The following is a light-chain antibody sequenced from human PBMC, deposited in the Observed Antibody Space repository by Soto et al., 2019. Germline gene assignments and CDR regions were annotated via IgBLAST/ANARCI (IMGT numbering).Light chain of an antibody. CDR2: KAS. CDR3: LQYKTYSLIA. Sequence: DIQMTQSPSTLYASLGDRVTITCRASENINNWLAWYQQKPGKVPDLLIYKASILENGVPSRFSGSGSESEFTLTINSLQPDDFATYYCLQYKTYSLIAFGQGTRLDIK. V-gene: IGKV1-5*03. J-gene: IGKJ5*01. CDR1: ENINNW.